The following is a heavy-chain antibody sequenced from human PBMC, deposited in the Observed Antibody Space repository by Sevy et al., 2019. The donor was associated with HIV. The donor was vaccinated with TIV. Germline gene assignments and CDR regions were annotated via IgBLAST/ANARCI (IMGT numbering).Heavy chain of an antibody. Sequence: SETLSLTCTVSGGSISNDYWSWIRQPPGKGLEWIGNIYYSGSSNYNPSLRSRVTISVDTSKNQFYLKMSSVTAADTAVYYCARDRGYSGYDYDYWGQGTLVTVSS. V-gene: IGHV4-59*01. CDR1: GGSISNDY. CDR3: ARDRGYSGYDYDY. J-gene: IGHJ4*02. D-gene: IGHD5-12*01. CDR2: IYYSGSS.